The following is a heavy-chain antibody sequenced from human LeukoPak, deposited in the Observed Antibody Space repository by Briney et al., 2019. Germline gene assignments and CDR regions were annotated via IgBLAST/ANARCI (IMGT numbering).Heavy chain of an antibody. V-gene: IGHV3-23*01. J-gene: IGHJ6*02. Sequence: PGGSLRLSCAASGFTFSSYAMNWVRQGPGKRLEWISGISGSGGSTHYADSVKGRFTISRDNSKNTLYLQMNSLRGEDTAVYYCAKDDSGGYYPHYRYYGLDVWGQGTTVTVSS. CDR2: ISGSGGST. CDR3: AKDDSGGYYPHYRYYGLDV. D-gene: IGHD3-22*01. CDR1: GFTFSSYA.